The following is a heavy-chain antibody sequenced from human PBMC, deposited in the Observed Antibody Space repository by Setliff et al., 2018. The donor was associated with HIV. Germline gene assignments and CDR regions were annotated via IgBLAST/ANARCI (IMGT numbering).Heavy chain of an antibody. Sequence: SVKVSCKASGGTFRNFAINWVRQAPGQGLQWVGGIIPILGIAIYAQKFQGRVTITADKSTSTAYMDLSSLRSEDTAVYYCARGARYCSSTSCEYYFDSWGQGALVTV. V-gene: IGHV1-69*10. D-gene: IGHD2-2*01. J-gene: IGHJ4*02. CDR2: IIPILGIA. CDR1: GGTFRNFA. CDR3: ARGARYCSSTSCEYYFDS.